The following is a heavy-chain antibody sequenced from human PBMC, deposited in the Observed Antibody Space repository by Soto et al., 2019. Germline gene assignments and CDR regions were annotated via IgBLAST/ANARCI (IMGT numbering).Heavy chain of an antibody. V-gene: IGHV3-15*01. Sequence: GESLKISCAASGFTFSNAWMSWVRQAPGKGLEWVGRIKSKTDGGTTDYAAPVKGRFTISRDDSKNTLDLQMNSLKTEDTAVYYCTTAPDYGDLDFDYWGQGTLVTVSS. J-gene: IGHJ4*02. CDR1: GFTFSNAW. CDR3: TTAPDYGDLDFDY. CDR2: IKSKTDGGTT. D-gene: IGHD4-17*01.